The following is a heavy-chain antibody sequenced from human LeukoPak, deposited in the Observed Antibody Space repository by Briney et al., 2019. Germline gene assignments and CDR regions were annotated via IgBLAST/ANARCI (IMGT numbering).Heavy chain of an antibody. V-gene: IGHV6-1*01. D-gene: IGHD6-19*01. CDR2: TYYRSKWYN. CDR3: ARTRTAVAGTRGFDY. J-gene: IGHJ4*02. CDR1: GDSVSSNSAA. Sequence: SQTLSLTCAISGDSVSSNSAAWDWIRQSPSRGLEWLGRTYYRSKWYNDYAVSVKSRITINPDTSKNQFSLQLNSVTPEDTAVYYCARTRTAVAGTRGFDYWGQGTLVTVSS.